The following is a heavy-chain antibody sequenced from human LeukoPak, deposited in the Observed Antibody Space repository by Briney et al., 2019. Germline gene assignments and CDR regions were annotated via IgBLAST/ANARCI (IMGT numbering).Heavy chain of an antibody. CDR1: GGSISSSSYY. V-gene: IGHV4-39*01. D-gene: IGHD6-19*01. CDR2: IYYSGST. CDR3: ARHTSGWHDAFDI. J-gene: IGHJ3*02. Sequence: SETLSLTCTVSGGSISSSSYYWGWIRQPPGKGLEWIGSIYYSGSTYYNPSLKSRVTISVDASKSQFSLRLSSVAAADTAVYYCARHTSGWHDAFDIWGQGTMATVSS.